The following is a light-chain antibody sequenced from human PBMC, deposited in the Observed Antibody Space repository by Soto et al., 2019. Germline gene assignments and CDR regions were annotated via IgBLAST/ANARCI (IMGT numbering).Light chain of an antibody. CDR2: GAS. CDR3: QQYHNSPRT. Sequence: EIVLTQSPGTLSLSPGESATLSCRASHYLSTNFLAWYQQKPGQTPRLLIYGASSRATGIPGRFSGSGSGTDFTLTISRLEPEDFAVYYCQQYHNSPRTFGQGTKVEI. CDR1: HYLSTNF. V-gene: IGKV3-20*01. J-gene: IGKJ1*01.